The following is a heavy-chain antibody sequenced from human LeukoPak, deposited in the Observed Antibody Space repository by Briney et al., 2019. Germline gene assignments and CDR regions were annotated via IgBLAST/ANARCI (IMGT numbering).Heavy chain of an antibody. CDR2: ISYDGSNK. CDR1: GFTFSSYG. V-gene: IGHV3-30*03. J-gene: IGHJ3*02. Sequence: GGSLRLSCAASGFTFSSYGMHWVRQAPGKGLEWVAVISYDGSNKYYADSVKGRFTISRDNSKNTLYLQMNSLRAEDTAVYYCARERGLADAFDIWGQGTMVTVSS. CDR3: ARERGLADAFDI. D-gene: IGHD2-15*01.